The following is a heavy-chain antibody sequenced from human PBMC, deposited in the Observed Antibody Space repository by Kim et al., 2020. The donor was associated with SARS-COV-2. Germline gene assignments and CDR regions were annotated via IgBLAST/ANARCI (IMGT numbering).Heavy chain of an antibody. V-gene: IGHV5-51*01. Sequence: GVSLKISCKGSGYSFTSYWIGWVRQMPGKGLEWMGIIYPVDSDTRYSPSFQGHVTFSADKSISTAYLQWSSLKASNTAMYYCARQGSWYEADYWGQGTLVTVSS. CDR1: GYSFTSYW. CDR3: ARQGSWYEADY. CDR2: IYPVDSDT. D-gene: IGHD6-13*01. J-gene: IGHJ4*02.